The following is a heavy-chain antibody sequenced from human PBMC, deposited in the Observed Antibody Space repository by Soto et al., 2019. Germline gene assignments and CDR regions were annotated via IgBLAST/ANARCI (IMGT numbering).Heavy chain of an antibody. CDR3: ARVSGDLNWNDEGYYYYYMDV. CDR2: IWYDGSNK. Sequence: GGSLRLSCAASGFTFSSYGMHWVRQAPGKGLEWVAVIWYDGSNKYYADSVKGRFTISRDNSKNTLYLQMNSLRAEDTAVYYCARVSGDLNWNDEGYYYYYMDVWGKGTTVTVSS. J-gene: IGHJ6*03. D-gene: IGHD1-1*01. V-gene: IGHV3-33*01. CDR1: GFTFSSYG.